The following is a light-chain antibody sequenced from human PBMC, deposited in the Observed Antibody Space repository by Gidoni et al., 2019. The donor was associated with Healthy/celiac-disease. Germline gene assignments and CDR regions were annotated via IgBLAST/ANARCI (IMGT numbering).Light chain of an antibody. CDR2: QDS. CDR1: NLGDKY. Sequence: SYELTQPPSVSVSPGQTASITCSGDNLGDKYACWYQQKPGQSPVLVIYQDSERPSGIPERFSGSNSGNTATLTISGTQAMDEADYYWQAWDSSIVFGGGTKLTVL. CDR3: QAWDSSIV. J-gene: IGLJ2*01. V-gene: IGLV3-1*01.